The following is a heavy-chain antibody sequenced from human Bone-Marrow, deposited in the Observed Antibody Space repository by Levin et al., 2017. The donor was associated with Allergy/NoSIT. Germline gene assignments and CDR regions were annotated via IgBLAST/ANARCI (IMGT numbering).Heavy chain of an antibody. CDR2: INPNSGGT. V-gene: IGHV1-2*02. D-gene: IGHD3-10*01. CDR1: GYTFTGYY. CDR3: ASPGVRGYLGNGDY. Sequence: GESLEISCKASGYTFTGYYMHWVRQAPGQGLEWMGWINPNSGGTNYAQKFQGRVTMTRDTSISTAYMELSRLRSDDTAVYYCASPGVRGYLGNGDYWGQGTLVTVSS. J-gene: IGHJ4*02.